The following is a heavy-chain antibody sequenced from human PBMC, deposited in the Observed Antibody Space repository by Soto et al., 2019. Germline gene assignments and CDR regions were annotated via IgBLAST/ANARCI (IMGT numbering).Heavy chain of an antibody. CDR1: GGSISNYY. D-gene: IGHD3-16*01. J-gene: IGHJ4*02. Sequence: SETLSLTCTVSGGSISNYYWRWIRQPPGKGLEWIGYIYYSGSTNYNPSLKSRVTISVDMSKNQFSLKLNPVTAADTAVNKGAGVYGWVLAFWGQGTLVTVSS. CDR3: AGVYGWVLAF. CDR2: IYYSGST. V-gene: IGHV4-59*08.